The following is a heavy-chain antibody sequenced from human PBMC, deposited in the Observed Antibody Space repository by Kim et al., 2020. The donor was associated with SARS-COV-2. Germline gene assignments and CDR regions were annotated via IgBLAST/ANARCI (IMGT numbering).Heavy chain of an antibody. D-gene: IGHD2-15*01. V-gene: IGHV1-69*13. J-gene: IGHJ6*02. Sequence: SVKVSCKASGGTFSSYAISWVRQAPGQGLEWMGGIIPIFGTANYAQKFQGRVTITADESTSTAYMELSSLRSEDTAVYYCAISPSATGGYYYGMDVWGQGTTVTVSS. CDR3: AISPSATGGYYYGMDV. CDR1: GGTFSSYA. CDR2: IIPIFGTA.